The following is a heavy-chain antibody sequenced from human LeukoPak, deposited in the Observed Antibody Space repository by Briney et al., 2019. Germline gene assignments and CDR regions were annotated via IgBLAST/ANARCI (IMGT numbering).Heavy chain of an antibody. CDR2: IIPIFGTA. V-gene: IGHV1-69*13. D-gene: IGHD6-6*01. Sequence: ASVKVSCKASGGTLSSYAISWVRQAPGQGLEWMGGIIPIFGTANYAQKFQGRVTITADESTSTAYMELSSLRSEDTAVYYCARGPEYSSSGHFDYWGQGTLVTVSS. CDR3: ARGPEYSSSGHFDY. CDR1: GGTLSSYA. J-gene: IGHJ4*02.